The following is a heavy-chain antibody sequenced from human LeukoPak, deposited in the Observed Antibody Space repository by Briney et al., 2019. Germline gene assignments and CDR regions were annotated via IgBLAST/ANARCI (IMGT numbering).Heavy chain of an antibody. CDR1: GYTFTSYG. D-gene: IGHD3-22*01. J-gene: IGHJ6*02. CDR2: ISAYNGNT. Sequence: ASVKVSCKASGYTFTSYGNSWVRQAPGQGLEWMGWISAYNGNTNYAQKLQGRVTMTTDTSTSTAYMELRSLRSDDTAVYYCARELGYYYDSSGYRDYYYYGMDVWGQGATVTVSS. V-gene: IGHV1-18*01. CDR3: ARELGYYYDSSGYRDYYYYGMDV.